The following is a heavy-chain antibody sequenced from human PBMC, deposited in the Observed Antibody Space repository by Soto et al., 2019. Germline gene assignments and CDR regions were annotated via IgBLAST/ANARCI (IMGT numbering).Heavy chain of an antibody. Sequence: PSETLSLTCAVSGGSISSSNWWSWVRQPPGKGLEWIGEIYHSGSTNYNPSLKSRVTISVDKSKNQFSLKLSSVTAADTAVYYCARYGLAARRYYYYYGMDVWGQGTTVTVSS. CDR2: IYHSGST. CDR1: GGSISSSNW. CDR3: ARYGLAARRYYYYYGMDV. D-gene: IGHD6-6*01. V-gene: IGHV4-4*02. J-gene: IGHJ6*02.